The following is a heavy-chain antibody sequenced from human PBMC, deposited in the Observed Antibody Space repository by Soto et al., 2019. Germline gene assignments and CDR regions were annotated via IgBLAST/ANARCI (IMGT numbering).Heavy chain of an antibody. CDR3: ARHFRYYYDSSGFNWFDP. J-gene: IGHJ5*02. Sequence: PGESLKSSCKGSAYSFTSYWIGWVRQMPGKGLEWMGIIYPGDSDTRYSPSFQGQVTISADKSISTAYLQWSSLKASDTAMYYCARHFRYYYDSSGFNWFDPWGQGTLVTVSS. CDR2: IYPGDSDT. V-gene: IGHV5-51*01. D-gene: IGHD3-22*01. CDR1: AYSFTSYW.